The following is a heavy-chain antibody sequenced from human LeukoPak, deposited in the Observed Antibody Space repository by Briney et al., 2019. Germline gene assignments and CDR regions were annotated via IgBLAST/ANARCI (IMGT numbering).Heavy chain of an antibody. V-gene: IGHV3-11*01. CDR3: AKDRTLIAVAGTIDY. CDR2: ISSSGSTI. Sequence: GGSLKLSCAASGFTYPAYSAYYMTWIRQAPGKGLEWISYISSSGSTIDYAKSVKGRFTISRDNAKNSLFLQMNSLRAEDTAVYYCAKDRTLIAVAGTIDYWGQGTLVTVSS. J-gene: IGHJ4*02. CDR1: GFTYPAYSAYY. D-gene: IGHD6-19*01.